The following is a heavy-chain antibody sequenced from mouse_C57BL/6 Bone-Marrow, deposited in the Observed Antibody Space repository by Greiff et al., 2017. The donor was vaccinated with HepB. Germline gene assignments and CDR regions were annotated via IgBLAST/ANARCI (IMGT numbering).Heavy chain of an antibody. D-gene: IGHD4-1*01. V-gene: IGHV7-1*01. J-gene: IGHJ4*01. CDR3: ARDPGRGYAMDY. CDR1: GFTFSDFY. Sequence: EVNVVESGGGLVQSGRSLRLSCATSGFTFSDFYMEWVRQAPGKGLEWIAASRNKANDYTTEYSASVKGRFIVSRDTSQSILYLQMNALRAEDTAIYYCARDPGRGYAMDYWGQGTSVTVSS. CDR2: SRNKANDYTT.